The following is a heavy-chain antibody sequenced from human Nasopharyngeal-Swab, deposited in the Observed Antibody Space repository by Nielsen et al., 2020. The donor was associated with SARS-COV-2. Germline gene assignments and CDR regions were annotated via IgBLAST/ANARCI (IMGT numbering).Heavy chain of an antibody. D-gene: IGHD5-18*01. J-gene: IGHJ6*02. CDR2: INPSGGST. Sequence: WVRQAPGQGLEWMGIINPSGGSTSYAQKFQGRVTMTRDTSTSTVYMELSSLRSEDTAVYYCARVDTAMVSYYYYSMDVWGQGTTVTVSS. CDR3: ARVDTAMVSYYYYSMDV. V-gene: IGHV1-46*01.